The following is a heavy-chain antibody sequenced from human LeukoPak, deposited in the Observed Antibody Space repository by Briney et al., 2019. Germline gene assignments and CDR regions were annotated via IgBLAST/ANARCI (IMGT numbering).Heavy chain of an antibody. J-gene: IGHJ5*02. V-gene: IGHV3-21*01. D-gene: IGHD3-22*01. CDR2: ISSSSSYI. CDR1: GFTFSSYS. Sequence: GGSLRLSCAASGFTFSSYSMNWVRQAPGKGLEWVSSISSSSSYIYYADSVKGRFTISRDNAKNSLYLQMNSLRAEDPAVYYCARSARDDYYDSSGYPHHWGQGTRVTVSS. CDR3: ARSARDDYYDSSGYPHH.